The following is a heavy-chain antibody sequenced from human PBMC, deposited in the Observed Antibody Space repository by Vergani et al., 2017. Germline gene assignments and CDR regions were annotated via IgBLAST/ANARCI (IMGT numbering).Heavy chain of an antibody. J-gene: IGHJ4*02. CDR2: ISYDGDNK. D-gene: IGHD6-19*01. CDR3: TRDEGYSRDWQVNGPFCY. Sequence: QVQLVESGGGVDQPGRSLRLSCAASGFTFCSYAMHWVRQAPGKGLEWVAVISYDGDNKYYADSVWGRFTISRGNSKNTLYLQTNSLRAADTAVYYCTRDEGYSRDWQVNGPFCYWGQGTLVTVSS. CDR1: GFTFCSYA. V-gene: IGHV3-30-3*01.